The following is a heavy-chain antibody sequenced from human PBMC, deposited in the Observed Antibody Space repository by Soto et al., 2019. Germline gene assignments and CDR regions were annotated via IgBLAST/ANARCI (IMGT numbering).Heavy chain of an antibody. J-gene: IGHJ4*02. CDR1: GFTFSSYG. D-gene: IGHD6-19*01. CDR2: IWYDGSNK. V-gene: IGHV3-33*01. Sequence: QVQLVESGGGVVQPGRSLSLSCAASGFTFSSYGMHWVRQAPGKGLEWVAVIWYDGSNKYYADSVKGRFTISRDNSKNTLYLQMNRLRAEDTAVYYCARDVYSSGWYGLDYWGQGTLVTVSS. CDR3: ARDVYSSGWYGLDY.